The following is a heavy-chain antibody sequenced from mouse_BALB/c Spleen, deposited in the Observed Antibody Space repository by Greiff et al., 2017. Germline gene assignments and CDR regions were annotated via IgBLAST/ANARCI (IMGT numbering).Heavy chain of an antibody. V-gene: IGHV7-3*02. CDR2: IRNKANGYTT. Sequence: EVMLVESGGGLVQPGGALRLSCATSGFTCTDYYMSWVRQPPGKALEWLGFIRNKANGYTTEYSASVKGRFTISRDNSQSILYLQMNTLRAEDSATYYCARDNEVRRYFASCRPGPTLPVSS. CDR1: GFTCTDYY. J-gene: IGHJ2*01. D-gene: IGHD2-14*01. CDR3: ARDNEVRRYFAS.